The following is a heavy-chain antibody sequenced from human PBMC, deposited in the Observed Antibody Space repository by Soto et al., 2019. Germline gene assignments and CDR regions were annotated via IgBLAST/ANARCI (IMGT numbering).Heavy chain of an antibody. V-gene: IGHV3-66*01. CDR3: ARGLYSGWHYFDY. CDR2: IYSGGST. J-gene: IGHJ4*02. Sequence: EVQLVESGGGLVQPGGSLRLSCAASGFTVSSNYMSWVRQAPGKGLEWVSVIYSGGSTYYADPVKGRFTISRDNSKHTLYLQMNSLRAEDTAVYYWARGLYSGWHYFDYRGQGTLVTVSS. D-gene: IGHD5-12*01. CDR1: GFTVSSNY.